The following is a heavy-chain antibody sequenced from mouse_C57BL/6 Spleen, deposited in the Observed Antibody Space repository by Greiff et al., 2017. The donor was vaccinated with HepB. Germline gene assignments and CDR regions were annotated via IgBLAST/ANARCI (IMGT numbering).Heavy chain of an antibody. Sequence: EVQLQQSGPELVKPGASVKISCKASGYTFTDYYMNWVKQSHGKSLEWIGDINPNNGGTSYNQKFKGKATLTVDKSSSTAYMELRSLTSEDSAVYYCAGPTGFAYWGQGTLVTVSA. CDR2: INPNNGGT. V-gene: IGHV1-26*01. J-gene: IGHJ3*01. CDR1: GYTFTDYY. CDR3: AGPTGFAY. D-gene: IGHD3-1*01.